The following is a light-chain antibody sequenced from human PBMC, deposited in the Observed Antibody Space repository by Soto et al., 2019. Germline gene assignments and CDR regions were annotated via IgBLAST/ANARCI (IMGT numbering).Light chain of an antibody. CDR2: AAS. Sequence: AIRMTQSPSSLSASTGDRVTITCRASQGISSYLAWYQQKPGKAPKLLIYAASTLQSGVPSRFSGSGSGTDFTLTISCPQSEDFATYYCQQCYSYPMYTFGQGTKLEIK. CDR3: QQCYSYPMYT. V-gene: IGKV1-8*01. J-gene: IGKJ2*01. CDR1: QGISSY.